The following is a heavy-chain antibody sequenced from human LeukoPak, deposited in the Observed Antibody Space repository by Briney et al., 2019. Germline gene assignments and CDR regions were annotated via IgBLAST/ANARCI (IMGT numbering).Heavy chain of an antibody. D-gene: IGHD5-18*01. V-gene: IGHV1-2*02. Sequence: ASVKVSCKTSGYTFTGYYIHWVRQAPGQGLEWMGWINSNSGGTNYAQNFQGRVTMTRDTSINTAYMELGRLRSDDTAVYYCARSPGLDTAVVNRPWGQGTLITVSS. CDR1: GYTFTGYY. J-gene: IGHJ5*02. CDR2: INSNSGGT. CDR3: ARSPGLDTAVVNRP.